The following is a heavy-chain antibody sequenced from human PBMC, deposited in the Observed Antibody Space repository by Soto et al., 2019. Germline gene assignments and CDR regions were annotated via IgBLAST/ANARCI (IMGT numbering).Heavy chain of an antibody. CDR2: ISNNGGST. D-gene: IGHD2-2*02. CDR1: GFTFSSYS. Sequence: EVQLLESGGGLVQPGGSLRLSCTASGFTFSSYSMNWVRQAPGKGLEWVSVISNNGGSTYYADSVKGRFAISRDNSKNMLYLQMNSLRAEDTALYYCAKEDIVVPPTILVLHYWGQGTLVTVSS. J-gene: IGHJ4*02. V-gene: IGHV3-23*01. CDR3: AKEDIVVPPTILVLHY.